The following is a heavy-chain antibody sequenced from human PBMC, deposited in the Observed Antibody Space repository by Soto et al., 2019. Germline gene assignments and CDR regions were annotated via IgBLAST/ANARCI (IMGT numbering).Heavy chain of an antibody. CDR2: IFTSSNTI. Sequence: PGGSLRLSCAASGFTFSTYSMNWVRQAPGKGLEWVSYIFTSSNTICYADSVKGRFTISRDNAKNSLYLQMNSLRAEDTAVYYCARDTGYAFDYWGQGTLVTVSS. J-gene: IGHJ4*02. V-gene: IGHV3-48*01. CDR1: GFTFSTYS. CDR3: ARDTGYAFDY. D-gene: IGHD1-1*01.